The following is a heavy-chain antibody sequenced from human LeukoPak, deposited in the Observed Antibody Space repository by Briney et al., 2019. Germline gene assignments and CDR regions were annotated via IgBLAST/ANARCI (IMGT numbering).Heavy chain of an antibody. CDR2: IYSGGST. J-gene: IGHJ4*02. CDR3: ASGVIIATAGSLDY. D-gene: IGHD6-13*01. V-gene: IGHV3-53*01. CDR1: GFTFSSNY. Sequence: GGSLRLSCAASGFTFSSNYMSWVRQAPGKGLEWVSVIYSGGSTYYADSVKGRFTISRDNSKNTLYLQMNSLRAEDMAVYYCASGVIIATAGSLDYWGQGTLVTVSS.